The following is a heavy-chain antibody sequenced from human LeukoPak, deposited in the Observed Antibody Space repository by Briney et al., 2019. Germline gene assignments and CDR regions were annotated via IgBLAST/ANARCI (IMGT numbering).Heavy chain of an antibody. CDR3: ARALDV. CDR1: GLSFNTYA. V-gene: IGHV3-30*04. J-gene: IGHJ6*04. CDR2: ISYDGSYT. Sequence: GGSLRLSCVDSGLSFNTYAMHWVRQAPGKGLEWVAAISYDGSYTYYRDSVRGRFTISRGNSKNTMYLQMNSLRAEDTAMYYCARALDVWGKGTTVTVSS.